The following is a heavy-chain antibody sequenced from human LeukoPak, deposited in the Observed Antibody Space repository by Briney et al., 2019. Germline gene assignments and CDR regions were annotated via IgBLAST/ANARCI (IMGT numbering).Heavy chain of an antibody. CDR2: MKEDGSDE. J-gene: IGHJ1*01. CDR3: AKGGAGGGYYPT. CDR1: GFSFSDTT. V-gene: IGHV3-7*03. Sequence: GGSLRLSCVASGFSFSDTTMSRVRQAAGQGLEWVARMKEDGSDENYVDSVKGRFTISRDNARSSLHLQMKSLRAEDTAVYFCAKGGAGGGYYPTWGQGILVIVSS. D-gene: IGHD3-16*01.